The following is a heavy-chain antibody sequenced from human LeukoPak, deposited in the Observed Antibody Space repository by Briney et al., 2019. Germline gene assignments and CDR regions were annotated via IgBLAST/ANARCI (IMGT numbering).Heavy chain of an antibody. CDR1: GLSFVSYA. V-gene: IGHV3-23*01. D-gene: IGHD2-15*01. J-gene: IGHJ4*01. Sequence: HPGGSLRLSCAASGLSFVSYAMSWVRQAPGKGLVWISTISGSGTETYYADSVKGRFTISRDNSKNTLFLQMNSLRAEDTATYYCAKGHRLCSSGNCNSQVDYWGHGTLVIVPS. CDR2: ISGSGTET. CDR3: AKGHRLCSSGNCNSQVDY.